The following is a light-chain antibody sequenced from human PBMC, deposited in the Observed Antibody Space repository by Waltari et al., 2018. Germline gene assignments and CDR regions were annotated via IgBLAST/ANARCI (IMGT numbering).Light chain of an antibody. CDR3: QQYSATPPT. CDR1: QSISDW. V-gene: IGKV1-5*01. J-gene: IGKJ1*01. Sequence: DIQMTQSPSTLSAFVGDRVTITCRASQSISDWLAKYQQKPGKAPKLLIYDASTLESGVPSRFSGSGSGTEFTLTISGLQAEDVAVYYCQQYSATPPTFGQGTKVEIK. CDR2: DAS.